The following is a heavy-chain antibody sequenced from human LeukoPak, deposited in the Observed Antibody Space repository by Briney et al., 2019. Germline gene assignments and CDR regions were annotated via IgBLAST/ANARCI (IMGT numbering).Heavy chain of an antibody. V-gene: IGHV1-18*01. CDR3: AREERGYSGDY. CDR2: ISAYNGAT. D-gene: IGHD5-12*01. J-gene: IGHJ4*02. Sequence: ASVKVSCKASGYTFNTYGISWVRQAPGQGLEWMGWISAYNGATNYAQKLQGRVTMTTDTSTSTAYMEMRSLRSDDTAVYYCAREERGYSGDYWGQGTLVTVSS. CDR1: GYTFNTYG.